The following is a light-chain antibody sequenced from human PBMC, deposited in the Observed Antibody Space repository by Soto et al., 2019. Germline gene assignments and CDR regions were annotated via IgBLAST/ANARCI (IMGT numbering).Light chain of an antibody. CDR2: AAS. CDR1: QGISSW. V-gene: IGKV1-12*01. CDR3: QQANRFPWT. J-gene: IGKJ1*01. Sequence: DIQMTQSPASLSASVGDRATLSCRASQGISSWLAWYQQKPGKAPKLLIYAASTVQSGVPTRFSGSGSGTDLLLTISRLYAEVFANYCSQQANRFPWTFGQGTKVEIK.